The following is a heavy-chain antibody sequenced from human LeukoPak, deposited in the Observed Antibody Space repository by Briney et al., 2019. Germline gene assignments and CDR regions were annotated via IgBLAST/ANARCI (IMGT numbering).Heavy chain of an antibody. Sequence: ASETLSLTCTVSGSSISSSSYYWGWIRQPPGKGLEWIGSIYYSGSTYYNPSLKSRVTISVDTSKNQFSLKLSSVTAADTAVYYCASNIIAAAGSYYYYYYMDVWGKGTTVTVSS. D-gene: IGHD6-13*01. V-gene: IGHV4-39*01. CDR1: GSSISSSSYY. J-gene: IGHJ6*03. CDR3: ASNIIAAAGSYYYYYYMDV. CDR2: IYYSGST.